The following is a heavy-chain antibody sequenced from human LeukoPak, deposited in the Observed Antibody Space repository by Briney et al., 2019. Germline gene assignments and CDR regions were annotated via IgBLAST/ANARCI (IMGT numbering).Heavy chain of an antibody. CDR3: ARDLSGALDF. V-gene: IGHV3-74*01. CDR2: INEDGRTT. D-gene: IGHD2-15*01. CDR1: GFTLSNYW. J-gene: IGHJ4*02. Sequence: PGGSLRLSCAASGFTLSNYWVHWVRQAPGKGLVWVSRINEDGRTTTYADPVKGRFTISRDNAKNTLYLQMNSLRVEDTAVYYCARDLSGALDFWGQGTLVTVSS.